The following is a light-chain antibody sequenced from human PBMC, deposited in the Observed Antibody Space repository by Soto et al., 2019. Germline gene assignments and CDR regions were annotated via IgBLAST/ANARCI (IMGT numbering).Light chain of an antibody. CDR2: GAS. V-gene: IGKV3-15*01. J-gene: IGKJ4*01. CDR3: QQYNNWPLT. CDR1: QSVSSN. Sequence: EIVMTQSPATLSVSPGERATLSCRASQSVSSNLACYQQKPGQAPRLLIYGASTRATGIPGRFSGSGSGTEFTLTISSLQSEDFAVYYCQQYNNWPLTFGGGTKVEIK.